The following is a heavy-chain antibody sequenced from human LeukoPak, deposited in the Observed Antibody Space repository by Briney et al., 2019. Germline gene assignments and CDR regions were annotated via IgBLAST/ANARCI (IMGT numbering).Heavy chain of an antibody. Sequence: SETLSPTCTVTCGSISSYYWSWIRQPPGKGLEWIGYIYYSGSTNYNPSLKSRVTISVDTSKNQFSLKLSSVTAAATAVYYCARDSLHDHGPYYYHYYGMDVWGQGTTVTVSS. CDR2: IYYSGST. CDR1: CGSISSYY. J-gene: IGHJ6*02. V-gene: IGHV4-59*01. CDR3: ARDSLHDHGPYYYHYYGMDV.